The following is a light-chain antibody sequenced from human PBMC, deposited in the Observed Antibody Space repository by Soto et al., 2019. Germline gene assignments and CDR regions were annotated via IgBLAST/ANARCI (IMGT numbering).Light chain of an antibody. J-gene: IGLJ1*01. Sequence: QSARTQPASVSGSPGQSITSAGTGTSSDIGHYDYVSWYQQHPGKAPKLMIYHVTYRPSGVSNRYSGSKSGNSASLTISGLQADDEADYYCCSLTTSHTYVFGSGTKVTVL. CDR3: CSLTTSHTYV. CDR2: HVT. CDR1: SSDIGHYDY. V-gene: IGLV2-14*03.